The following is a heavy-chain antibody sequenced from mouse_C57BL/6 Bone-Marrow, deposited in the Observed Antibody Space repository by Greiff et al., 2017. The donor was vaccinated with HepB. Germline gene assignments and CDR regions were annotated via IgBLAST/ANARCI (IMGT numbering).Heavy chain of an antibody. CDR2: ISNGGGST. J-gene: IGHJ3*01. CDR3: ARHEDYYGSSPWFAY. Sequence: DVKLVESGGGLVQPGGSLKLSCAASGFTFSDYYMYWVRQTPEKRLEWVAYISNGGGSTYYPDTVKGRFTISRDNAKNTMYLQMSRLKSEDTAMYYCARHEDYYGSSPWFAYWGQGTLVTVSA. V-gene: IGHV5-12*01. D-gene: IGHD1-1*01. CDR1: GFTFSDYY.